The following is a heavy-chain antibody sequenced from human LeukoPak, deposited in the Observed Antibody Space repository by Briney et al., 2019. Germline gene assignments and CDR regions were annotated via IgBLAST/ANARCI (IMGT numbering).Heavy chain of an antibody. CDR2: IYPGDSDT. CDR3: ARPRYYDFWSGYQDAFDI. J-gene: IGHJ3*02. V-gene: IGHV5-51*01. D-gene: IGHD3-3*01. CDR1: GYGFTSYS. Sequence: GESLKISCKGSGYGFTSYSIGWVRQMPGKGREWMGIIYPGDSDTRYSPFFQGQVTISADKSISTAYLQWSSLKASDTAMYYCARPRYYDFWSGYQDAFDIWGQGTMVTVSS.